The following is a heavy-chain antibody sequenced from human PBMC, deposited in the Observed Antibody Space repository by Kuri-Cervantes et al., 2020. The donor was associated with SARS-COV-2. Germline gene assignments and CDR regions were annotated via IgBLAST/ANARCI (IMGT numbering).Heavy chain of an antibody. Sequence: GSLRLSCAVSGGSITSGNWWSWVRQPPGKGLEWIGEIYHSGSTNYNPSLKSRVTISVDKSKNQFSLKLSSVTAADTAVYYCARVRDIVLMVYAIRGWFDPWGQGTLVTVSS. J-gene: IGHJ5*02. D-gene: IGHD2-8*01. V-gene: IGHV4-4*02. CDR3: ARVRDIVLMVYAIRGWFDP. CDR2: IYHSGST. CDR1: GGSITSGNW.